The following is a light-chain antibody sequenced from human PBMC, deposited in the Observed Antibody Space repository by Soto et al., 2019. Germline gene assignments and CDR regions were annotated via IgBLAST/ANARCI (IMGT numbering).Light chain of an antibody. Sequence: EIVMTQSPATLSVSPGERATLSCRASQSVSSNLAWYQQKPGQAPRLLIYGASTRATGIPARFSGSGSGTEFTLTISSLQLEEFAFYYRKQHNTCPPPLAHGPKADIK. CDR1: QSVSSN. CDR2: GAS. CDR3: KQHNTCPPP. J-gene: IGKJ1*01. V-gene: IGKV3-15*01.